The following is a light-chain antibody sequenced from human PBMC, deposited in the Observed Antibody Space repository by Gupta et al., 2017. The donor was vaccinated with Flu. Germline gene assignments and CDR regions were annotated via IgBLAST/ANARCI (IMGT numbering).Light chain of an antibody. CDR2: GAS. CDR1: ENIHFY. Sequence: DIQMTPSPSSLSASVGDRVTITCRASENIHFYLNWYQQRPGKAPKLLLHGASTSQNGVPSRFSGSGSGIEFVLTISRLQPEDFATYYCQQSNTPPHIFGDGTKVDIK. CDR3: QQSNTPPHI. J-gene: IGKJ3*01. V-gene: IGKV1-39*01.